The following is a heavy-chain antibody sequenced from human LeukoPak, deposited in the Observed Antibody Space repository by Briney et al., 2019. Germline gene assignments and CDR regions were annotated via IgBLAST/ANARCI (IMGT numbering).Heavy chain of an antibody. J-gene: IGHJ6*03. Sequence: GGSLRLSCAASGFTVSSNYMSWVRQAPGKGLEWVSVIYSGGSTYYADSVKGRFTISRDNSKNSLYLQMNSLRAEDTAVYYCARPQYFYYMDVWGKGTTVTVSS. CDR3: ARPQYFYYMDV. CDR1: GFTVSSNY. CDR2: IYSGGST. V-gene: IGHV3-66*04.